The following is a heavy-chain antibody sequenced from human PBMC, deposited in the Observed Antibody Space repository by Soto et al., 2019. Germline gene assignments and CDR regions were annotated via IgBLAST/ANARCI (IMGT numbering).Heavy chain of an antibody. J-gene: IGHJ6*02. CDR3: ARDPLHSSGWLKNYYYYGMDV. CDR1: GYTFTGYY. D-gene: IGHD6-19*01. Sequence: ASVKVSCKASGYTFTGYYMHWVRQAPGQGLEWMGWINPNSGGTNYAQKFQGRVTMTRDTSISTAYMELSRLRSDDTAVYYCARDPLHSSGWLKNYYYYGMDVWGQGTTVTVSS. CDR2: INPNSGGT. V-gene: IGHV1-2*02.